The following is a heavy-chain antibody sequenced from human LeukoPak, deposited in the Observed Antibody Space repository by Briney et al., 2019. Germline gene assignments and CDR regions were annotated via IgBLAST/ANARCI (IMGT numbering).Heavy chain of an antibody. CDR2: IYHSGST. V-gene: IGHV4-30-2*01. CDR1: GGSISSGGYS. CDR3: ARARKAWYFDY. J-gene: IGHJ4*02. Sequence: SETLSLTCAVSGGSISSGGYSWSWIRQPPGQGLEWIGYIYHSGSTYYNPSLKSRVTISVDRSKNQFSLKLSSVTAADTAVYYCARARKAWYFDYWGQGTLVTVSS.